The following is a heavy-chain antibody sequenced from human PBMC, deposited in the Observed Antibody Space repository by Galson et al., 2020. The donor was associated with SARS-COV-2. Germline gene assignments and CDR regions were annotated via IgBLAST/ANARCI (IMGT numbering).Heavy chain of an antibody. CDR1: GFPFSTYS. J-gene: IGHJ6*02. CDR2: ISTSSSYT. V-gene: IGHV3-21*01. Sequence: NSGGSLRLSCAASGFPFSTYSMNWVRLAPGKGLEWVSSISTSSSYTYYVDSAKGRFSISRDNPRNSLYLQMNSLRAEDTAVYYCARDEGIRGYNYGRIYYGMDVWGQGTTVTVSS. CDR3: ARDEGIRGYNYGRIYYGMDV. D-gene: IGHD5-18*01.